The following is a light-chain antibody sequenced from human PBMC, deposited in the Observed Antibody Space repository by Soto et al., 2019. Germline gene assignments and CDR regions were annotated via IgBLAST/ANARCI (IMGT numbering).Light chain of an antibody. Sequence: EIVLTQSPGSLSLSPGQRATLSCRASQSVDTTFFAWYQKKPGQAPRLLIYGASKRATGIPDRFSGSGSGTDFTLIISRLEPEDFALYYCQQYGSSPPLTFGGGTKVEIK. J-gene: IGKJ4*01. CDR2: GAS. CDR3: QQYGSSPPLT. V-gene: IGKV3-20*01. CDR1: QSVDTTF.